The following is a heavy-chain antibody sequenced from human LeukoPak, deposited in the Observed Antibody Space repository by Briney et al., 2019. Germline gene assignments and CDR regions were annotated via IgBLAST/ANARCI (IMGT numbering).Heavy chain of an antibody. CDR2: IYYSGST. D-gene: IGHD3-10*01. CDR3: ARNRYYYGSRNYGVPNWFDP. V-gene: IGHV4-59*01. J-gene: IGHJ5*02. CDR1: GGSISSYY. Sequence: PSQTLTLPYTVSGGSISSYYWSWIRQPPGKGLEWIGYIYYSGSTNYNPSLKSRVTISVDTSKNQFSLKLSSVTAADTAVYYCARNRYYYGSRNYGVPNWFDPWGQGTLVSVSS.